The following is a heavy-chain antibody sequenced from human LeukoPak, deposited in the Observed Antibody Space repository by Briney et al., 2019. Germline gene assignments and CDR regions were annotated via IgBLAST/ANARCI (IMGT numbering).Heavy chain of an antibody. CDR1: GFTFSSYW. Sequence: GGSLRLSCAASGFTFSSYWMSWVRQPPGKGLEWVANIKQDGSEKYYVDSVKGRFTISRDNAKNSLYLQMNSLRAEDTAVYYCARDPPVAVTGHSLDCWGQGTLVTVSS. J-gene: IGHJ4*02. D-gene: IGHD6-19*01. V-gene: IGHV3-7*01. CDR3: ARDPPVAVTGHSLDC. CDR2: IKQDGSEK.